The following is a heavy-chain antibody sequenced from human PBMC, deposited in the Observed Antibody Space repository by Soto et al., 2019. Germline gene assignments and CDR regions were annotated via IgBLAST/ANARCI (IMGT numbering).Heavy chain of an antibody. Sequence: EVQLLESGGGLVQPGVSLRLSCAASGLTFSSYAMSWDRQAPGKGLEWVSGISSGGGSTYYADSVKGRFTVSRDKSKNTLFPQMTSMRAEETALYYCAKIRPALDYYVITGYLLYFDLLGGGTLVTVSS. D-gene: IGHD3-22*01. CDR2: ISSGGGST. J-gene: IGHJ2*01. CDR1: GLTFSSYA. CDR3: AKIRPALDYYVITGYLLYFDL. V-gene: IGHV3-23*01.